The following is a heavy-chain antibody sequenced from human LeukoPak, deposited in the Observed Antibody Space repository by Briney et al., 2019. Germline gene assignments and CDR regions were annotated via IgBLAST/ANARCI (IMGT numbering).Heavy chain of an antibody. V-gene: IGHV3-7*01. CDR1: GFTFSSYW. CDR2: IKQDGIDT. Sequence: GGSLRLSCAASGFTFSSYWVSWVRQAPGKGLEWVANIKQDGIDTYYVDSVKGRFTISRDNAKNSLYLQMNSLRAEDTALYYCARDRGSSGWNFDPWGQGTLVTVSS. CDR3: ARDRGSSGWNFDP. J-gene: IGHJ5*02. D-gene: IGHD6-19*01.